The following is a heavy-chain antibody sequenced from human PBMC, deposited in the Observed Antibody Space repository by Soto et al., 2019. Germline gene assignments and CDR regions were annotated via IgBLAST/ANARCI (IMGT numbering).Heavy chain of an antibody. CDR2: INHSGST. Sequence: PSETLSLTCAVYGGSFSGYYWIWIRQPPGKGLEWIGEINHSGSTNYNPSLKSRVTISVDTSKNQFSLKLSSVTAADTAVYYCARKVIPWYSSSWSYYYYYGMDVWGQGTTVTVSS. V-gene: IGHV4-34*01. CDR1: GGSFSGYY. D-gene: IGHD6-13*01. J-gene: IGHJ6*02. CDR3: ARKVIPWYSSSWSYYYYYGMDV.